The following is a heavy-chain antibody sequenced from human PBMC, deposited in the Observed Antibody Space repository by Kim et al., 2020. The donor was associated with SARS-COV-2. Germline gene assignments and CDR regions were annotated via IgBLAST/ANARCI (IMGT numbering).Heavy chain of an antibody. J-gene: IGHJ2*01. CDR3: AKSEPEWNNWCFDL. V-gene: IGHV3-30*18. Sequence: GGSLRLSCAASGFTFSRYGMHWVRQAPGKGLEWVAVISYDGSNKYCADSVKGRFTISRDNSKNTLYLQMNSLRAEDTAVYYCAKSEPEWNNWCFDLWGRGTLVTVSS. CDR2: ISYDGSNK. D-gene: IGHD3-3*01. CDR1: GFTFSRYG.